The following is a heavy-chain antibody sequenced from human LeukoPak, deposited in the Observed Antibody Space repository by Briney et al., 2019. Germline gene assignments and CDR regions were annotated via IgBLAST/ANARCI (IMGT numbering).Heavy chain of an antibody. V-gene: IGHV1-69*13. CDR2: IIPIFGTA. CDR3: AKIAVAGDDRTYRATYYYYYYMDI. CDR1: GGTFSSYA. D-gene: IGHD6-19*01. J-gene: IGHJ6*03. Sequence: SVKVSCKASGGTFSSYAISWVRQAPGQGLEWMGGIIPIFGTANYAQKFQGRVTITADESTSTAYMELSSLRSEDTAVYYCAKIAVAGDDRTYRATYYYYYYMDIWGKGTTVTVSS.